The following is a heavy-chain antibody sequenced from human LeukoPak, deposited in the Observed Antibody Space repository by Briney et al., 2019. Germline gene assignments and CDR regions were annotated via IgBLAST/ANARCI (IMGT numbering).Heavy chain of an antibody. J-gene: IGHJ6*03. CDR2: INHSGST. Sequence: SETLSLTCAVYGGSFSGYYWSWIRQPPGKGLEWIGEINHSGSTNYNPSLKSRVTIPVDTSKNQFSLKLSSVTAADTVVYYCARGLITMVRGAPSYMDVWGKGTTVTVSS. V-gene: IGHV4-34*01. D-gene: IGHD3-10*01. CDR3: ARGLITMVRGAPSYMDV. CDR1: GGSFSGYY.